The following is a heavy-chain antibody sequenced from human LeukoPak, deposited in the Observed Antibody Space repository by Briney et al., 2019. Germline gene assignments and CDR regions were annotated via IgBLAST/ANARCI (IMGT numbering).Heavy chain of an antibody. J-gene: IGHJ4*02. V-gene: IGHV3-21*04. Sequence: MSGGSLRLSCAASGFTFSSYSMNWVRQAPGKGLECVSSISSSSSYIYYADSVKGRFTISRDNAKNSMSLQMNSLRAEDTAVYYCAKSGLSRFDYWGQGTLITVSS. CDR1: GFTFSSYS. CDR2: ISSSSSYI. CDR3: AKSGLSRFDY. D-gene: IGHD4/OR15-4a*01.